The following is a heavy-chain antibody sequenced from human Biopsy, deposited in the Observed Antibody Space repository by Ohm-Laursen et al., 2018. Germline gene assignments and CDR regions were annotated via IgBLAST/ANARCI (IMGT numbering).Heavy chain of an antibody. D-gene: IGHD6-19*01. J-gene: IGHJ4*02. Sequence: SLRLSCAASGFTFSRYEMNWVRQAPGKGLEWVSYISSSGSTIHYADSVKGRFTISRDNAKNSLYLQMNSLRAEDTAVYYCARDYPSYSSVWYREPIIHCWGQGTLVTVSS. CDR1: GFTFSRYE. CDR3: ARDYPSYSSVWYREPIIHC. V-gene: IGHV3-48*03. CDR2: ISSSGSTI.